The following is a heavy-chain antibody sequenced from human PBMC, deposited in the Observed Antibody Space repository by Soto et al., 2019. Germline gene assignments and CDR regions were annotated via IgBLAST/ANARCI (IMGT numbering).Heavy chain of an antibody. CDR3: ARGGGSGWHGDWFDP. J-gene: IGHJ5*02. D-gene: IGHD6-19*01. CDR2: TNPNSDGA. V-gene: IGHV1-2*02. Sequence: QVQLVQSGAEVKRPGSSVKVSCKASGYTFTDYYIHWVRQAPGQGLEWMGWTNPNSDGAHYAQKFQGRVTMTRDKSTRTLYMEVNRLRSDDTAVYFCARGGGSGWHGDWFDPWGQGTLVTVSS. CDR1: GYTFTDYY.